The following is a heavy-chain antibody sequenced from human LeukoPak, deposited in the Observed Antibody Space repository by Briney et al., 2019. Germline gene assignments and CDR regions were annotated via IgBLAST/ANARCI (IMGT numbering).Heavy chain of an antibody. D-gene: IGHD5-24*01. V-gene: IGHV6-1*01. Sequence: SPTLSLTCVISGDSVYSNSAAWNWIRQSPSRGLEWLGRTYYRSKWYNDYALFVKSRITINPDTSRNQFSLQLNSVTPEDTAVYYCVRDHGFDFDFWGQGTLVTVSS. CDR2: TYYRSKWYN. J-gene: IGHJ4*02. CDR3: VRDHGFDFDF. CDR1: GDSVYSNSAA.